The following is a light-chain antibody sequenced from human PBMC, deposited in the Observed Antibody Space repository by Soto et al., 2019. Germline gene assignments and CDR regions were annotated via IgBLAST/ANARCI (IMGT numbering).Light chain of an antibody. CDR2: DAS. CDR3: QHSYSTTFT. CDR1: QSISTF. V-gene: IGKV1-39*01. J-gene: IGKJ2*01. Sequence: IQMIQSPSPLSASVGDRVTITCRASQSISTFLIWYQQKPGKAPKLLIYDASTLQSGVPSRFRGRGSGTDFTLTITNLQPEDFATYYCQHSYSTTFTFGQGTKLEIK.